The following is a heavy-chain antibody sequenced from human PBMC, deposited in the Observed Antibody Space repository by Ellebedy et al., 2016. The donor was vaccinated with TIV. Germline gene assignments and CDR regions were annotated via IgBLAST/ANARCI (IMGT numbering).Heavy chain of an antibody. Sequence: PGGSLRLSCAASGFTFGPFWMHWVPPAPGKGLVRVSHINGVGSNTIYADSVKGRFTISRDNAKNTLYLQMNSLGAEDTAVYYCARDRGRPDAFDVWGQGTMVTVSS. CDR3: ARDRGRPDAFDV. CDR2: INGVGSNT. V-gene: IGHV3-74*01. D-gene: IGHD1-26*01. CDR1: GFTFGPFW. J-gene: IGHJ3*01.